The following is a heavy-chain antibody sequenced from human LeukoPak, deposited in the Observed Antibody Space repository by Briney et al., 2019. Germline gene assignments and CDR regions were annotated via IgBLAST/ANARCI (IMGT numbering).Heavy chain of an antibody. D-gene: IGHD1-26*01. V-gene: IGHV3-15*01. CDR1: GFTFSDAW. CDR3: TRRLLGADFDY. Sequence: GGSLRLSCAASGFTFSDAWMSWVRQAPGKGLEWVGRIKSKTDGGTTDYAAPVKGRFTISRDDSKSIAYLQMNSLKTEDTAVYYCTRRLLGADFDYWGQGTLVTVSS. CDR2: IKSKTDGGTT. J-gene: IGHJ4*02.